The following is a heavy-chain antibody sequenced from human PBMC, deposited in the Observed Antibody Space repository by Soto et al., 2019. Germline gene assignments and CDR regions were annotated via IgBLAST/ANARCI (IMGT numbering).Heavy chain of an antibody. J-gene: IGHJ4*02. CDR2: ISGSGGST. CDR1: GFTFSSYA. V-gene: IGHV3-23*01. D-gene: IGHD4-17*01. CDR3: AKGVRQFYGDYFIPAPKEYYFDY. Sequence: EVQLLESGGGLVQPGGSLRLSCAASGFTFSSYAMSWVRQAPGKGLEWVSAISGSGGSTYYADSVKGRFTISRDNSKNTLYLQMNSLRAEDTAVYYCAKGVRQFYGDYFIPAPKEYYFDYWGQGTLVTVSS.